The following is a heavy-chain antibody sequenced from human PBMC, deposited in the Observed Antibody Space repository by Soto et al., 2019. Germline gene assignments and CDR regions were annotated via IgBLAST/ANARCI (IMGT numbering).Heavy chain of an antibody. D-gene: IGHD6-13*01. Sequence: RLSCAASGFTFSSYAMHWVRQAAGKGLEWVAVISYDGSNKYYADSVKGRFTISRDNSKNTLYLQMNSLRAEDTAVYYCARDPYSSRRFDYWGQGTLVTVSS. V-gene: IGHV3-30-3*01. CDR1: GFTFSSYA. J-gene: IGHJ4*02. CDR3: ARDPYSSRRFDY. CDR2: ISYDGSNK.